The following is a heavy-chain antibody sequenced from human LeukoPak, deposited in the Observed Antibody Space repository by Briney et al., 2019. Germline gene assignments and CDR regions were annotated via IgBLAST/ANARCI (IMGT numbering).Heavy chain of an antibody. Sequence: SETLSLTCTVSGGSISSHYWSWIRQPPGKGLEWIGYIYYSGSTNYSPSLKSRVTISVDTSKNQFSLKLSSVTAADTAVYYCARAYYYDSSGYYAYNWFDPWGQGTLVTVSS. J-gene: IGHJ5*02. CDR2: IYYSGST. CDR3: ARAYYYDSSGYYAYNWFDP. CDR1: GGSISSHY. V-gene: IGHV4-59*11. D-gene: IGHD3-22*01.